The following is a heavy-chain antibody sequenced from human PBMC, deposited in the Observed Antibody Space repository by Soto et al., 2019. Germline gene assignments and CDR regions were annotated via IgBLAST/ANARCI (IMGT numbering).Heavy chain of an antibody. D-gene: IGHD4-17*01. CDR3: VRDSVAPPTGTSGY. V-gene: IGHV1-18*01. CDR2: LNVSHGNT. Sequence: ASVKVSCKPSGYTFTSYAISWVRQATGQGLEWMGWLNVSHGNTNYAQTFQGRVTMTTDTSTSTVYIELRSLTSDDTAVYYCVRDSVAPPTGTSGYWGQATFLTVFS. J-gene: IGHJ4*02. CDR1: GYTFTSYA.